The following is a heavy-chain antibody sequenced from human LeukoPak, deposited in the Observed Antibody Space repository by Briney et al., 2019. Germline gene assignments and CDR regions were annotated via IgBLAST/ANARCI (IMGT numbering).Heavy chain of an antibody. Sequence: SETLSLTCTVSGGSISSGGSYWNWIRQHPGKGLEWIGYIYYSGSTYYNPSLKSRVIISVDTSKNQFSLHLNSVTPEDTAVYYCARRLTQYDCFDPWGQGILVTVSS. CDR1: GGSISSGGSY. CDR2: IYYSGST. D-gene: IGHD2-2*01. CDR3: ARRLTQYDCFDP. V-gene: IGHV4-31*03. J-gene: IGHJ5*02.